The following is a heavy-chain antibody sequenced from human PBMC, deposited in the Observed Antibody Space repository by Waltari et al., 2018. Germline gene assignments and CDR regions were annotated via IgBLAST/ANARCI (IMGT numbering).Heavy chain of an antibody. CDR2: VLSTGKT. Sequence: QLQLQESGPGLVKPSGTLSLSCAVSGDSVTSPNWWRWVRQSPQRGLEWIGQVLSTGKTNYSPSFASRVTMSPDASNNQCSLKVTSATAADTAVYYCARDRGRGLYLDAWGPGTLVTVSP. V-gene: IGHV4-4*02. CDR3: ARDRGRGLYLDA. CDR1: GDSVTSPNW. J-gene: IGHJ5*02. D-gene: IGHD2-15*01.